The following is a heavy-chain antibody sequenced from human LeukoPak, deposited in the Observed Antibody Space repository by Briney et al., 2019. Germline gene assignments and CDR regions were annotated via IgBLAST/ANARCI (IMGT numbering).Heavy chain of an antibody. V-gene: IGHV3-30*18. CDR1: GFTFSSYG. CDR3: AKDRAMALDY. CDR2: ISYDGSNK. J-gene: IGHJ4*02. D-gene: IGHD5-18*01. Sequence: GGSLRLSCAASGFTFSSYGMHWVRQAPGKGLKWVAVISYDGSNKYYADSVKGRFTISRDNSKNTLYLQMNSLRAEDTAVYYCAKDRAMALDYWGQGTLVTVSS.